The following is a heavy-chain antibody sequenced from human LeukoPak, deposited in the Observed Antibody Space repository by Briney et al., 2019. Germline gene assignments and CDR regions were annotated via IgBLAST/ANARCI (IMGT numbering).Heavy chain of an antibody. J-gene: IGHJ4*02. D-gene: IGHD1-1*01. CDR3: AKDTTSAYGFDY. CDR1: GFTFSSYS. Sequence: GGSLRLSCAASGFTFSSYSMNWVRQAPGKGLEWVSSISSSSSYIYYADSVKGRFTISRDNAKNSLYLQMNSLRAEDTAVYDCAKDTTSAYGFDYWGQGTLVTVSS. V-gene: IGHV3-21*01. CDR2: ISSSSSYI.